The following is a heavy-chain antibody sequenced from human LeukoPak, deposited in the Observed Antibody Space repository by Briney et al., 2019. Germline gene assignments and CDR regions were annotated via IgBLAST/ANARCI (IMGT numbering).Heavy chain of an antibody. CDR2: ISFDGTNK. V-gene: IGHV3-30-3*01. J-gene: IGHJ6*02. D-gene: IGHD6-19*01. CDR1: GFTFSSYA. Sequence: QPGRSLRLSCAASGFTFSSYAMHWVRQAPGKGLEWVAVISFDGTNKYYADSVKGRLTISRDNSENTLHLQMNSLRAEDTAVYFCAREVAVSGTENGAFNVWGPGTTVTVSS. CDR3: AREVAVSGTENGAFNV.